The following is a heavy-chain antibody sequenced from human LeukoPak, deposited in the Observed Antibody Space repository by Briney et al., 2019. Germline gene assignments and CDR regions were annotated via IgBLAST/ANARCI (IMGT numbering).Heavy chain of an antibody. CDR1: GGSISSYY. Sequence: SETLSLTCTVSGGSISSYYWSWIRQPPGKGLEWIGYIYYSGSTNYDPSLKSRVTISVDTSKNQFSLKLSSVTAADTAVYYCARLFVLGGWYGGGWFDPWGQGTLVTVSS. CDR3: ARLFVLGGWYGGGWFDP. V-gene: IGHV4-59*01. J-gene: IGHJ5*02. CDR2: IYYSGST. D-gene: IGHD6-19*01.